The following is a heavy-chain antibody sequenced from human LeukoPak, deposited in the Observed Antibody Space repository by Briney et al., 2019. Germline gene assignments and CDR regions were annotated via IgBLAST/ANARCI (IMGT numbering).Heavy chain of an antibody. J-gene: IGHJ6*02. Sequence: SETLSLTCAVYGGSFSGYYWSWIRQPPGEGLEWIGEINHSGSTNYNPSLKSRVTISVDTSKNQFSLKLSSVTAADTAVYYCARVPCSSTSCTYYGMDVWGQGTTVTVSS. CDR3: ARVPCSSTSCTYYGMDV. D-gene: IGHD2-2*01. CDR2: INHSGST. V-gene: IGHV4-34*01. CDR1: GGSFSGYY.